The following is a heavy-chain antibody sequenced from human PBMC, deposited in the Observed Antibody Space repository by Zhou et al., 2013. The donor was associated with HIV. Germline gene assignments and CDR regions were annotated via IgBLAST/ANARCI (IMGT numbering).Heavy chain of an antibody. V-gene: IGHV5-51*01. CDR2: IYPGDSDT. Sequence: EVQLVQSGAEVKKPGESLKISCKGSGYSFTSYWIGWVRQMPGKGLEWMGIIYPGDSDTRYSPSFQGQVTISADKSISTAYLQWSSLKASDTAMYYCARHKGPLAVAGTLLLPIFDYWGQGTLVTVSS. CDR1: GYSFTSYW. J-gene: IGHJ4*02. CDR3: ARHKGPLAVAGTLLLPIFDY. D-gene: IGHD6-19*01.